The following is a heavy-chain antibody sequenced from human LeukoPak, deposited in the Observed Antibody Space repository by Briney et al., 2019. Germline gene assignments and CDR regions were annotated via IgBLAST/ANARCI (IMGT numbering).Heavy chain of an antibody. CDR1: GGSISSGSYY. D-gene: IGHD5-18*01. Sequence: SETLSLTCTVSGGSISSGSYYWSWIRQPAGTGLEWIGRIYTSGSTNYNPSLKSRVTTSVDTPKNQFSLKLSSVTAADTAVYYCARAGYSYGYWIFDYWGQGTLVTVSS. V-gene: IGHV4-61*02. J-gene: IGHJ4*02. CDR3: ARAGYSYGYWIFDY. CDR2: IYTSGST.